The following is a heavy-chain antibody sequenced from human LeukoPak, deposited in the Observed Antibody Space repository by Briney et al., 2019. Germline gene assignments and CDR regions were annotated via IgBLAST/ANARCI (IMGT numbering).Heavy chain of an antibody. CDR3: ARGATIFGVVGNWFDP. CDR1: GGTFSSYA. V-gene: IGHV1-69*13. J-gene: IGHJ5*02. CDR2: IIPIFGTA. D-gene: IGHD3-3*01. Sequence: GASVKVSCKASGGTFSSYAISWVRQAPGQGLEWMGGIIPIFGTANYAQKFQGRVTITADESTSTAYMELSSLRSEDTAVYYCARGATIFGVVGNWFDPWSQGTLVTVSS.